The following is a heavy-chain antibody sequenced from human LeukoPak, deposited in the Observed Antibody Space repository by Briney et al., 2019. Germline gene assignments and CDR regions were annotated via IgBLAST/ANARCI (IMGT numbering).Heavy chain of an antibody. Sequence: PSETVSLTCSVSGGSISSYFWNWIRQPPGKGLEWIGSIYDSGSTNYNPSLKSRVTMSVDMSNNQFSLKLGSVTAADTAVYYCARESSYLQGWRVGDWFDPWGQGTLVTVSS. V-gene: IGHV4-59*01. CDR1: GGSISSYF. CDR2: IYDSGST. CDR3: ARESSYLQGWRVGDWFDP. D-gene: IGHD1-26*01. J-gene: IGHJ5*02.